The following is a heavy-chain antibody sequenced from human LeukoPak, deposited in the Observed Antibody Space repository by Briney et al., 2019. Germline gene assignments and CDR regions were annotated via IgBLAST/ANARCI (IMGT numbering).Heavy chain of an antibody. D-gene: IGHD3-22*01. CDR3: VKEGEVVITHRFDS. Sequence: QPGESLRLSCAASGFTFSSYWMHWVRQAPGKGLEWVSGISGSSSSSYYADSVKGRFTISRDYSNNTVYLQMNSLRAEDTAVYYCVKEGEVVITHRFDSWGQGTLVTVSS. J-gene: IGHJ4*02. CDR2: ISGSSSSS. V-gene: IGHV3-23*01. CDR1: GFTFSSYW.